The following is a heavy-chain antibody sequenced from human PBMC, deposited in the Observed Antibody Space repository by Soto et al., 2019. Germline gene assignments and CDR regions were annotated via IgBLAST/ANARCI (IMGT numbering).Heavy chain of an antibody. V-gene: IGHV1-69*13. Sequence: SVKVSCKASGGTFSSYAISWVRQAPGQGLEWMGGIIPIFGTANYAQKFQGRVTITADESTSTAYMVLSSLRSEDTAVYYCARDTGFYDSSGYDPLRDGMDVWGQGTTVTVSS. J-gene: IGHJ6*02. CDR3: ARDTGFYDSSGYDPLRDGMDV. CDR1: GGTFSSYA. D-gene: IGHD3-22*01. CDR2: IIPIFGTA.